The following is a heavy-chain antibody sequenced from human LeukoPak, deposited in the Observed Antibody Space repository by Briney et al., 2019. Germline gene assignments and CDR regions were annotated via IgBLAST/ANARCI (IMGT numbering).Heavy chain of an antibody. CDR3: VRDAIAAAGTGG. J-gene: IGHJ4*02. V-gene: IGHV1-2*02. CDR1: GYTFSGYC. CDR2: INPNSGGT. Sequence: ASVKVSCKASGYTFSGYCMHWVRQAPGQGLEWMGWINPNSGGTDYSQKFQGRVTMTRDTSISTAYMELSSLRSDDRAVYYCVRDAIAAAGTGGWGQGTLVTVSS. D-gene: IGHD6-13*01.